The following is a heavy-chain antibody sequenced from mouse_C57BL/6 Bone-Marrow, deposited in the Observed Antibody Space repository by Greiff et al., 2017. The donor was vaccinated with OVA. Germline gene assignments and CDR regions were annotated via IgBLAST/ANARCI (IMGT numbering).Heavy chain of an antibody. Sequence: QVQLKQPGTELVKPGASVKLSCKASGYTFTSYWMHWVKQRPGQGLEWIGNINHSNGGTNYNEKFKSQATLTGDKSSSTADMQLSSLTFEDSAVYYCARERLYYYGSSWFAYWGQGTLVTVSA. D-gene: IGHD1-1*01. J-gene: IGHJ3*01. CDR2: INHSNGGT. CDR3: ARERLYYYGSSWFAY. V-gene: IGHV1-53*01. CDR1: GYTFTSYW.